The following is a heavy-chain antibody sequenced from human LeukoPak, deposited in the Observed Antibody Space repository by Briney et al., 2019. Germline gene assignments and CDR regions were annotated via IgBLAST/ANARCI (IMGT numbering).Heavy chain of an antibody. J-gene: IGHJ5*02. CDR1: GGTFISYA. Sequence: ASVKVSCKASGGTFISYAISWVRQAPGQGLEWMGGIIPIFGTANYAQKFQGRVTITADKSTSTAYMELSSLRSEDTAVYYCAWEVGATADLGFYNWFDPWGQGTLVTVSS. V-gene: IGHV1-69*06. D-gene: IGHD1-26*01. CDR2: IIPIFGTA. CDR3: AWEVGATADLGFYNWFDP.